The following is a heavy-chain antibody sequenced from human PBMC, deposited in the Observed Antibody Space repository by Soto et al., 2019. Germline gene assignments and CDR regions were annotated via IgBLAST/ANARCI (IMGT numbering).Heavy chain of an antibody. D-gene: IGHD5-18*01. Sequence: GGSLRLSCAASGVTFSSYGMHWVRQAPGKGLEWVAVISYDGSNKYYADSVKGRFTISRDNSKNTLYLQMNSLRAEDTAVYYCAKDLPGIQRNNTYYYYGMDVWGQGTTVTVSS. CDR3: AKDLPGIQRNNTYYYYGMDV. CDR2: ISYDGSNK. CDR1: GVTFSSYG. J-gene: IGHJ6*02. V-gene: IGHV3-30*18.